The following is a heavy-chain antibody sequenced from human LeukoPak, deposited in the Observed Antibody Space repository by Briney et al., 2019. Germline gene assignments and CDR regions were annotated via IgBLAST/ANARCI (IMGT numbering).Heavy chain of an antibody. V-gene: IGHV3-7*01. CDR3: ARTSLNAYDI. D-gene: IGHD1-1*01. Sequence: PGGSLRLSCAASGFTFSNYWMSWVRQAPGKGLEWVANIKQDGSENYYVDSVKGRFSSSRDNVKNSMYLQMNSLRADDTAVYYCARTSLNAYDIWGQGTRVIVSS. CDR1: GFTFSNYW. J-gene: IGHJ3*02. CDR2: IKQDGSEN.